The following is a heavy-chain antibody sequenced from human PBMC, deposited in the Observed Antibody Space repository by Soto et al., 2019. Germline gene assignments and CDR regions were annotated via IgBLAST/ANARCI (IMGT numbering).Heavy chain of an antibody. V-gene: IGHV3-30-3*01. J-gene: IGHJ2*01. CDR3: ARDPLWGTAMVLWYFDL. CDR2: ISYDGSNK. CDR1: GFTFNNYA. D-gene: IGHD5-18*01. Sequence: QVHLVESGGGVVQPGRSLRLSCAASGFTFNNYAMHWVRQAPGKGLEWVALISYDGSNKYYADSVKGRFTISRDNSKNTLYLQMNSLRAEDTAVYYCARDPLWGTAMVLWYFDLWGRGTLVTVSS.